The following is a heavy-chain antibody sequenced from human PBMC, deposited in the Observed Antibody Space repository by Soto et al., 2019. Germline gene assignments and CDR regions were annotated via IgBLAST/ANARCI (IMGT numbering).Heavy chain of an antibody. D-gene: IGHD3-16*01. V-gene: IGHV3-21*01. CDR3: ARVYAGLGSDY. Sequence: EVQLVESGGGLVKPGESLRLSCEASGFTFSSYSMNWVRLAPGKGLEWVSSISSSSSYIYYADSVKGRFTISRDNAKNSLYLQMNSLRAEDTAVYYCARVYAGLGSDYWGQGTLVTVSS. CDR2: ISSSSSYI. CDR1: GFTFSSYS. J-gene: IGHJ4*02.